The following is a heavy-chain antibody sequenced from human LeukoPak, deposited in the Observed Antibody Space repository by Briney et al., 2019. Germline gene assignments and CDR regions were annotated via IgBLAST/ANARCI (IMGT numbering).Heavy chain of an antibody. J-gene: IGHJ4*02. Sequence: RSLRLSCAASGFTFSSYGMHWVRQAPGKGLEWVAVISYDGSNKYYADSVKGRFTISRDNSKNTLYLQMNSLRAEDTAVYYCARDRDTAMGLWGQGTLVTVSS. CDR2: ISYDGSNK. CDR3: ARDRDTAMGL. V-gene: IGHV3-30*03. CDR1: GFTFSSYG. D-gene: IGHD5-18*01.